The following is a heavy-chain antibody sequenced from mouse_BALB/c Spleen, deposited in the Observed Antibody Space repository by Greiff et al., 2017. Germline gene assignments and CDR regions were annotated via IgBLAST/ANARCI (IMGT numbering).Heavy chain of an antibody. Sequence: EVKLLESGPGLVKPSQSLSLTCSVTGYSITSGYYWNWIRQFPGNKLEWMGYISYDGSNNYNPSLKNRISITRDTSKNQFFLKLNSVTTEDTASYYCAIMITTAFDYWGQGTTLTVSS. D-gene: IGHD2-4*01. V-gene: IGHV3-6*02. CDR2: ISYDGSN. CDR1: GYSITSGYY. CDR3: AIMITTAFDY. J-gene: IGHJ2*01.